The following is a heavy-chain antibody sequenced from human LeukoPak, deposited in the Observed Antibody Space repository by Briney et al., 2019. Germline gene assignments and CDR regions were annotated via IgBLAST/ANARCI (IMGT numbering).Heavy chain of an antibody. CDR1: GFTFSSYA. J-gene: IGHJ4*02. V-gene: IGHV3-64*01. CDR3: ARGERGRYYFDY. D-gene: IGHD3-10*01. Sequence: GGSLRLSCAASGFTFSSYAMSWVRQAPRTGLEYVSAISSNGGSTYYANSVKGRFTISRDNSKNTLYLQMGSLRAENMTVYYRARGERGRYYFDYWGQGTLVTVSS. CDR2: ISSNGGST.